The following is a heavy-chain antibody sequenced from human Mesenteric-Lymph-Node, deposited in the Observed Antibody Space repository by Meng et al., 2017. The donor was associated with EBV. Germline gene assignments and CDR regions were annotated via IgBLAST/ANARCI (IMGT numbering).Heavy chain of an antibody. J-gene: IGHJ2*01. CDR1: GASITSSGYY. D-gene: IGHD1-1*01. V-gene: IGHV4-30-4*01. CDR3: ASMEYTYHWYFDI. Sequence: QLHLQESGSGLVRPSETLSLTCAVSGASITSSGYYWNWIRQSPGKGLELIGYIYYSGYTYYNLSLKSRVAISVDVSKNQFSLKLSSVTAADTAVYYCASMEYTYHWYFDIWGRGTLVTVSS. CDR2: IYYSGYT.